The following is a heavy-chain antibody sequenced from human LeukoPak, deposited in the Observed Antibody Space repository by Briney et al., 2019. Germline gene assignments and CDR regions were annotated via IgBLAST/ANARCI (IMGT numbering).Heavy chain of an antibody. D-gene: IGHD6-25*01. CDR1: GFTFRSYS. CDR3: ARGFVRSSGQGAFDY. CDR2: ISSSSSYI. J-gene: IGHJ4*02. V-gene: IGHV3-21*01. Sequence: GGSLRLSCAASGFTFRSYSMNWVRQAPGKGLEWVSSISSSSSYIHYADSVKGRFTISRDNAKNSPYLQMNSLRAEDTAVYYCARGFVRSSGQGAFDYWGQGTLVTVSS.